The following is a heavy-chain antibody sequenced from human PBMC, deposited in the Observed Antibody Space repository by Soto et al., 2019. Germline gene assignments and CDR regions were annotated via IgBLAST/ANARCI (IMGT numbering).Heavy chain of an antibody. CDR3: ARGPPNWGFDL. Sequence: QVQLVQSGAEVKKPGASVKVSCKASGYTFTTYDINWVRQATGQGLEWIGWMSPKTGNTGYAQNCQGRVAMTRNPSRSTAYMELSSLTSEDTAVYYCARGPPNWGFDLWGQGTLVPVSS. V-gene: IGHV1-8*01. D-gene: IGHD7-27*01. CDR1: GYTFTTYD. CDR2: MSPKTGNT. J-gene: IGHJ4*02.